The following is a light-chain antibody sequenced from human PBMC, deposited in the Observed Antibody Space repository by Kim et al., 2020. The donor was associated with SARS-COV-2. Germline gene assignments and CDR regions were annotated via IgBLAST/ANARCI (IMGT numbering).Light chain of an antibody. CDR3: SSYISSSTLVV. CDR1: SSDVGGYNY. J-gene: IGLJ2*01. Sequence: QSALTQPASVSGSPGQSITISCTGTSSDVGGYNYVSWYQQHPGKAPKLMIYDVSNRPSGVSNRFSGSKSGNTASLTISGLQAEDEADYYCSSYISSSTLVVFGGGNQLTVL. V-gene: IGLV2-14*03. CDR2: DVS.